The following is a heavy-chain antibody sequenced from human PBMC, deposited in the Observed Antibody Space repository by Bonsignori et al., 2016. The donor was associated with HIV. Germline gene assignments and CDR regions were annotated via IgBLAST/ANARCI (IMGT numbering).Heavy chain of an antibody. CDR3: VGGDFLY. J-gene: IGHJ4*02. Sequence: EVQLVGSGGGLVQPGGSLRLSCAASESTFSNYWMNWVRQAPGKGLEWMANINQDGSDTYYVDSVKGRFTISRDNAKNSLSLQMNNLRVEDTAVYYCVGGDFLYWGQGSPVTVSS. CDR2: INQDGSDT. CDR1: ESTFSNYW. V-gene: IGHV3-7*01.